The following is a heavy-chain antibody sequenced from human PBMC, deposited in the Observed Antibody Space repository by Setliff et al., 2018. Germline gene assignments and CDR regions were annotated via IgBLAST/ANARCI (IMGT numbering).Heavy chain of an antibody. D-gene: IGHD5-18*01. CDR1: GYTFRNYA. V-gene: IGHV1-18*01. CDR2: ISVYNGDT. J-gene: IGHJ4*02. Sequence: VASVKVSCKASGYTFRNYAFAWVRQAPGQGLEWVGWISVYNGDTNYAQKFQGRATLTTDTSTSTAYMELRSLTSDDSAFYYCARAPSVELVTIRTNSWFTYWGQGTLVTVSS. CDR3: ARAPSVELVTIRTNSWFTY.